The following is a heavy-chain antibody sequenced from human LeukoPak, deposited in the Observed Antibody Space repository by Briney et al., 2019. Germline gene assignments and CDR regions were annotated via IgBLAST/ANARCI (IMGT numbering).Heavy chain of an antibody. CDR3: ARETYYYGSGSYDFDY. V-gene: IGHV1-18*01. CDR2: ISAYNGNT. Sequence: ASVKVSCKASGYTFTSYGIIWVRQAPGQGLEWMGWISAYNGNTNYAQKLQGRVTMTTDTSTSTAYMELRSLRSDDTAVYYCARETYYYGSGSYDFDYWGQGTLVTVSS. J-gene: IGHJ4*02. D-gene: IGHD3-10*01. CDR1: GYTFTSYG.